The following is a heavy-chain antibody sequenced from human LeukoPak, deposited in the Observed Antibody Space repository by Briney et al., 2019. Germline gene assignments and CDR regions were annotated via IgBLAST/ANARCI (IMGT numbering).Heavy chain of an antibody. CDR1: GGSISSSSYY. J-gene: IGHJ4*02. Sequence: SETLSLTCTVSGGSISSSSYYWGWIRQPPGKGLEWIGSIYYSGSTYYNPSLKSRVTISVDTSKNQFSLKLSSVTAADTAVYYCARTSYYDFWSGYLRTDYFDYWGQGTLVTVSS. CDR3: ARTSYYDFWSGYLRTDYFDY. CDR2: IYYSGST. D-gene: IGHD3-3*01. V-gene: IGHV4-39*01.